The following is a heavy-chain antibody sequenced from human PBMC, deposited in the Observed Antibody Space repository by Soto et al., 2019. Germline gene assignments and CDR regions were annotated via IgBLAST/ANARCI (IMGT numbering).Heavy chain of an antibody. Sequence: PGGSLRLSCAASGFTLRKFVLHWVRQAPGKGLEWVAVISNDGTNTYYADSVKGRSTISRDNSKNTLSLQVNSLRREDTAVYYCARGNMDVWGQGTKVTVSS. J-gene: IGHJ6*02. CDR1: GFTLRKFV. V-gene: IGHV3-30*14. CDR3: ARGNMDV. CDR2: ISNDGTNT.